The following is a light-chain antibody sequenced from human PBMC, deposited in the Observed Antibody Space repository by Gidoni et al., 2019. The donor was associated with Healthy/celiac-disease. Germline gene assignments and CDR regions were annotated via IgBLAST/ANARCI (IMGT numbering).Light chain of an antibody. Sequence: AIRLTQSPSSFSASTGDRVTITCRASQGISSYLAWYQQKPGKAPKLLIYAASTLQSGVPSRFSGSGDGTDFTLTIRCLQSEDFATYYCQQYYSYPRTFGQGTKVEIK. J-gene: IGKJ1*01. V-gene: IGKV1-8*01. CDR3: QQYYSYPRT. CDR2: AAS. CDR1: QGISSY.